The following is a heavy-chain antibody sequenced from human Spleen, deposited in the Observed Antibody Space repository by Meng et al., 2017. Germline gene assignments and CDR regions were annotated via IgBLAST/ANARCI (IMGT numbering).Heavy chain of an antibody. D-gene: IGHD2-21*02. CDR1: GGSISRGNW. J-gene: IGHJ4*02. Sequence: QVHLQESGPGLVQPSRTLSLTCAVSGGSISRGNWWSWLRQPPGRGLEWLAEIHQSGSTNYNPSLKSRVTISFDKSKNQLSLKMIAVTTADTAVYYCARKVTDDPYFDYWGQGTLVTVSS. V-gene: IGHV4-4*02. CDR2: IHQSGST. CDR3: ARKVTDDPYFDY.